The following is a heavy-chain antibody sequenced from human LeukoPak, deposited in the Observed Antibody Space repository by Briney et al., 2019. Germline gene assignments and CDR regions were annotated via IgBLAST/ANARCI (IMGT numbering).Heavy chain of an antibody. J-gene: IGHJ4*02. Sequence: GGSLRLSCAASGFMVSSYYMSWVRQAPGKGLEWVSYLCSSSNSYYAEPVKGRFTISRDNSKNTLYPQMRSLRPEDTAVYYCARESRREGYGFDYWGQGTLVNVSS. D-gene: IGHD5-18*01. CDR3: ARESRREGYGFDY. CDR1: GFMVSSYY. CDR2: LCSSSNS. V-gene: IGHV3-53*01.